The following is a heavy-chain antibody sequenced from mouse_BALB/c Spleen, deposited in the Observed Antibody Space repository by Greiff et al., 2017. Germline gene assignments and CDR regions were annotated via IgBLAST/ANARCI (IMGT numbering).Heavy chain of an antibody. D-gene: IGHD1-2*01. CDR2: ISSGGSYT. CDR1: GFTFSSYG. V-gene: IGHV5-6*01. Sequence: EVQVVESGGDLVKPGGSLKLSCAASGFTFSSYGMSWVRQTPDKRLEWVATISSGGSYTYYPDSVKGRFTISRDNAKNTLYLQMSSLKSEDTAMYYCARDYGYDYYAMDYWGQGTSVTVSS. CDR3: ARDYGYDYYAMDY. J-gene: IGHJ4*01.